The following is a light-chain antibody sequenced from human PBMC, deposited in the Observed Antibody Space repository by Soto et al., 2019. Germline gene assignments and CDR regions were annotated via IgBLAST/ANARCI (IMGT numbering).Light chain of an antibody. CDR2: SNT. V-gene: IGLV1-40*01. CDR1: SSNIGAGFD. J-gene: IGLJ1*01. Sequence: QPVLTQPPSVSGAPGRTVTISCTGSSSNIGAGFDVHWCQQVPGTAPQLVLSSNTGRPSRVPDRFSGSRSGSSGSLALTCLPPEDEADYDCQSYDSGVTGSVFGTGTKLTVL. CDR3: QSYDSGVTGSV.